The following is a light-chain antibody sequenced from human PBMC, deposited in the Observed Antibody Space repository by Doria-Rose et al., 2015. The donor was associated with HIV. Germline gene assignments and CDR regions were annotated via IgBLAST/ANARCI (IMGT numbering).Light chain of an antibody. V-gene: IGKV3-20*01. Sequence: TQSPGTLSLSPGERATLSCRASQSFSSTYLAWYQQKPGQAPSLFIYDGSTRATGIPDRFSASGSVTDFTLTINGLEPEDFALYYCHQYGTSWTFGQGTKVEI. CDR3: HQYGTSWT. CDR1: QSFSSTY. J-gene: IGKJ1*01. CDR2: DGS.